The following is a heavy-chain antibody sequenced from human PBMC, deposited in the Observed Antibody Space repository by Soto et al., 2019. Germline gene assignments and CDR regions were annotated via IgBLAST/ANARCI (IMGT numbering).Heavy chain of an antibody. CDR1: GGSISGTTYS. D-gene: IGHD6-13*01. CDR3: ARGQGAAAGHSNLDY. V-gene: IGHV4-30-2*01. CDR2: IYDSGNT. Sequence: QLQLQESGSGLVKPSQTLSLTCAVSGGSISGTTYSWSWIRQPPGKGLEWIGYIYDSGNTYYNPSLKSQFSIAVDRSKNQFSLKLSSVTAADTPVYYCARGQGAAAGHSNLDYWGQGALVTVSS. J-gene: IGHJ4*02.